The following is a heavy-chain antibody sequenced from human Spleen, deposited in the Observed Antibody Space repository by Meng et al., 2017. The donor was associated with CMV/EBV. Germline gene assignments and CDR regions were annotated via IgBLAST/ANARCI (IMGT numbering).Heavy chain of an antibody. CDR2: INPNSGGT. Sequence: KVSCKAPGSTFTGYYMHWVRQAPGQGLEWMGWINPNSGGTNYAQKFQGRVTMTRDTSISTAYMELSRLRSDDTAVYYCARGRVGATKWWGQGTLVTVSS. CDR3: ARGRVGATKW. CDR1: GSTFTGYY. D-gene: IGHD1-26*01. J-gene: IGHJ4*02. V-gene: IGHV1-2*02.